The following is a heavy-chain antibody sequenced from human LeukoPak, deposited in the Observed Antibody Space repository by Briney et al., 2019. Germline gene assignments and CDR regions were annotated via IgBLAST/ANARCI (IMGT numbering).Heavy chain of an antibody. CDR2: INHSGST. V-gene: IGHV4-34*01. CDR1: GGSFSGYY. Sequence: SGTLSLTCAVYGGSFSGYYWSWIRQPPGKGLEWIGEINHSGSTNYNPSLKSRVTISVDTSKNQFSLKLSSVPAADTAVYYCARTGSSSSLASYYYYYMDVWGKGTTVTVSS. D-gene: IGHD6-6*01. CDR3: ARTGSSSSLASYYYYYMDV. J-gene: IGHJ6*03.